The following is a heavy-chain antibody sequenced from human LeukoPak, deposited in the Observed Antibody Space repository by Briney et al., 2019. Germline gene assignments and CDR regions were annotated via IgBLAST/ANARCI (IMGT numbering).Heavy chain of an antibody. J-gene: IGHJ6*02. Sequence: ASVKVSCKASGYTFTGYYMHWVRQAPGQGLEWMGWINPNSGGTNYAQKFQGWVTMTRDTSISTAYMELSRLRSDDTAVYYCARALSLWSGYSYYYYGMDVWGQGTTATVSS. CDR3: ARALSLWSGYSYYYYGMDV. CDR2: INPNSGGT. V-gene: IGHV1-2*04. D-gene: IGHD3-3*01. CDR1: GYTFTGYY.